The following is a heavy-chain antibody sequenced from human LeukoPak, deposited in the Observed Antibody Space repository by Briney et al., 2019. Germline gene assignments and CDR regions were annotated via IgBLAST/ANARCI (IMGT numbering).Heavy chain of an antibody. CDR3: AKDSSGWYDY. Sequence: GGSLRLSCAASGLTFNYYAMSWVRQAPGKGLEWVSGISVLGSSTYYGDSVKGRFTISRDNAKNSLYLQMNSLRAEDTALYYCAKDSSGWYDYWGQGTLVTVSS. J-gene: IGHJ4*02. D-gene: IGHD6-19*01. V-gene: IGHV3-23*01. CDR2: ISVLGSST. CDR1: GLTFNYYA.